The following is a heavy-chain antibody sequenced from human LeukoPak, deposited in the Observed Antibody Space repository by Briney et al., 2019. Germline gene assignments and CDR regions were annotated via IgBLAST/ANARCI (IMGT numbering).Heavy chain of an antibody. Sequence: SETLSLTCTVSGGSISSSSYYWGWIRQPPGKGLEWIGSIYYSGSTYYNPSLKSRVTISVDTSKNQFSLKLSSATAADTAVYYCARQDYYVSGGYYYYMDVWGKGTTVTVSS. CDR3: ARQDYYVSGGYYYYMDV. J-gene: IGHJ6*03. CDR2: IYYSGST. CDR1: GGSISSSSYY. D-gene: IGHD3-10*02. V-gene: IGHV4-39*01.